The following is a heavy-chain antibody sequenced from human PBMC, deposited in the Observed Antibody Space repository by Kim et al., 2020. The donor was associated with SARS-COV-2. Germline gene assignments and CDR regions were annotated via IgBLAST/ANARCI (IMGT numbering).Heavy chain of an antibody. J-gene: IGHJ3*02. CDR1: GGSFSGYY. Sequence: SETLSLTCAVYGGSFSGYYWSWIRQPPGKGLEWIGEINHSGSTNYNPSLKSRVTISVDTSKNQFSLKLSSVTAADTAVYYCAREEDSSSWTAFDIWGQGTMVTVSS. D-gene: IGHD6-13*01. CDR2: INHSGST. CDR3: AREEDSSSWTAFDI. V-gene: IGHV4-34*01.